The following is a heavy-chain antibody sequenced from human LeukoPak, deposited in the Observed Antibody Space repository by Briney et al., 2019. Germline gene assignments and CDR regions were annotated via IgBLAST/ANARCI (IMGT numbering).Heavy chain of an antibody. J-gene: IGHJ3*02. CDR1: GGSFSGYY. Sequence: KPSETLSLTCAVYGGSFSGYYWSWIRQPPGKGLEWIGEINHSGSTNYNPSLKSRVTISVDTSKNQFSLKLTSVTATDTAVYFCARGPLGDLFSDAFDIWGQGTKVTVSS. CDR2: INHSGST. CDR3: ARGPLGDLFSDAFDI. D-gene: IGHD3-10*01. V-gene: IGHV4-34*01.